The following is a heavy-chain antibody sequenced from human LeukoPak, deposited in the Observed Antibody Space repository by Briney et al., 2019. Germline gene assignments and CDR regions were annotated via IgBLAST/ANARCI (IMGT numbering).Heavy chain of an antibody. V-gene: IGHV1-3*03. Sequence: ASVKVSCKASGGTFSSYAISWVRQAPGQRLEWMGWINAGNGNTKYSQEFQGRVTITRDTSASTAYMELSSLRSEDMAVYYCARAGIGDPFDYWGQGTLVTVSS. D-gene: IGHD1-26*01. CDR3: ARAGIGDPFDY. CDR1: GGTFSSYA. J-gene: IGHJ4*02. CDR2: INAGNGNT.